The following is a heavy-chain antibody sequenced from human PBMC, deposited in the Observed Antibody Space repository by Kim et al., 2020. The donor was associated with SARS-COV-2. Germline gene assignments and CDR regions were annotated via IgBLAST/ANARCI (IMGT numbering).Heavy chain of an antibody. J-gene: IGHJ6*02. CDR1: GGTFSSYA. CDR2: IIPIFGTA. V-gene: IGHV1-69*13. Sequence: SVKVSCKASGGTFSSYAISWVRQAPGQGLEWMGGIIPIFGTANYAQKFQGRVTITADESTSTAYMELSSLRSEDTAVYYCARERIPDTYGSTTYYYYGMDVWGQGTTVTVSS. D-gene: IGHD3-10*01. CDR3: ARERIPDTYGSTTYYYYGMDV.